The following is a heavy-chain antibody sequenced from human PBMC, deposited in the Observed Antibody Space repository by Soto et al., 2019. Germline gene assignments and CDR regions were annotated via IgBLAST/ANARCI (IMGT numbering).Heavy chain of an antibody. CDR2: FYSSGSI. V-gene: IGHV4-31*03. D-gene: IGHD6-19*01. CDR3: ARMYSSGSGWFHP. Sequence: SETLALTCLVSGYSITAGGYYWSWIRHHPGKGLEWIGSFYSSGSIIYNPSLRSRVSISGDTSSNQFSMSLTSVTAADTARYYCARMYSSGSGWFHPWGQGTLVTVSS. J-gene: IGHJ5*02. CDR1: GYSITAGGYY.